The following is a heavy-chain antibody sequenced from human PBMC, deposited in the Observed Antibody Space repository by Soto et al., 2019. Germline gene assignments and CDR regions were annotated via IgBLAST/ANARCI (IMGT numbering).Heavy chain of an antibody. Sequence: GGSLRLSCAASGFTFSSYGMHWVRQAPGKGLEWVAVIWYDGSNKYYADSVKGRFTISRDNSKNTLYLQMNSLRAEDTAVYYCARESYCGGDCYSGGEGYFDYWGQGTLVTVSS. V-gene: IGHV3-33*01. CDR1: GFTFSSYG. D-gene: IGHD2-21*01. J-gene: IGHJ4*02. CDR3: ARESYCGGDCYSGGEGYFDY. CDR2: IWYDGSNK.